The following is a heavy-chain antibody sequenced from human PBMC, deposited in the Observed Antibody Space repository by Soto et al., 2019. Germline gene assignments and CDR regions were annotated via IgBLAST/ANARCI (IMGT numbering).Heavy chain of an antibody. D-gene: IGHD6-19*01. V-gene: IGHV3-74*01. J-gene: IGHJ6*02. CDR1: GFTFSSYW. Sequence: FLRLSCAASGFTFSSYWMQWVRQAPGKGLVWVSRINSDGSSTSYADSVKGRFTISRDNAKNTLYLQMNSLRAEDTAVYYCAMKAGEPYYYYYYGMDVWGQGTTVTASS. CDR3: AMKAGEPYYYYYYGMDV. CDR2: INSDGSST.